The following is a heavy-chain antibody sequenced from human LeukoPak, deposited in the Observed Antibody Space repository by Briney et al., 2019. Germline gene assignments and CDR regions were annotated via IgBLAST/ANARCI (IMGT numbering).Heavy chain of an antibody. D-gene: IGHD2-15*01. J-gene: IGHJ4*02. CDR3: ARDLRGGRYCSGGSCYSFGY. CDR1: GYTFTSYG. Sequence: ASVKVSCKASGYTFTSYGISSVRQAPGQGLECMGWISAYNGNTNCAQKLQGRVTMTTDTSTSTAYMELRSLRSDDTAVYYCARDLRGGRYCSGGSCYSFGYWGQGTLVTVSS. V-gene: IGHV1-18*01. CDR2: ISAYNGNT.